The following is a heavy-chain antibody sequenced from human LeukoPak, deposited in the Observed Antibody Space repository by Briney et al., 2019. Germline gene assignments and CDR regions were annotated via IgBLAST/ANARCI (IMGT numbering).Heavy chain of an antibody. CDR1: GFTLSSYW. J-gene: IGHJ4*02. Sequence: GGSLRLSCAASGFTLSSYWMHWVRQTPGMGLVWVSRINSDGSTTNYADSVKGRFTISRDNAKNTLYLQMNSLRAEDTAVYYCVRDIYSSTWYFDYWGQGTLVTVSS. CDR3: VRDIYSSTWYFDY. D-gene: IGHD6-13*01. CDR2: INSDGSTT. V-gene: IGHV3-74*01.